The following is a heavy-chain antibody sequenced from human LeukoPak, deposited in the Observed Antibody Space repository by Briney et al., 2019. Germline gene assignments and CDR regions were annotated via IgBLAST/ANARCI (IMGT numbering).Heavy chain of an antibody. Sequence: PGGSLRLSCAASGFTFSNSAMSWVRQAPGKGLDWVAVIWDDGSNPYYAASVKGRFTISRDNSKNTLDLQMTNLRAEDTGSYYCARDWGRGNSGYKDHWGQGTLVTVSS. J-gene: IGHJ4*02. CDR2: IWDDGSNP. CDR1: GFTFSNSA. V-gene: IGHV3-33*08. CDR3: ARDWGRGNSGYKDH. D-gene: IGHD3-22*01.